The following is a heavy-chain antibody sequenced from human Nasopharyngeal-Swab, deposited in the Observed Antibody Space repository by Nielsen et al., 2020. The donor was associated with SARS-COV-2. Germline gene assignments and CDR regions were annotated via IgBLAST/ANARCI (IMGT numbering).Heavy chain of an antibody. CDR3: ARERWELRYYGMDV. CDR1: GGSISSYY. V-gene: IGHV4-59*01. Sequence: GSLRLSCTVSGGSISSYYWSWIRQPPGKGLEWIGYIYYSGSTNYNPSLKSRVTISVDTSRNQFSLKLSSVTAADTAVYYCARERWELRYYGMDVWGQGTTVTVSS. D-gene: IGHD1-26*01. CDR2: IYYSGST. J-gene: IGHJ6*02.